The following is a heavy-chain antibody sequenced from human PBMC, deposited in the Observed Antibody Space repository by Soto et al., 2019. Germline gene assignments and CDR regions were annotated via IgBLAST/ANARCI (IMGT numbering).Heavy chain of an antibody. CDR2: INPSGGST. D-gene: IGHD3-22*01. V-gene: IGHV1-46*01. J-gene: IGHJ6*02. Sequence: ASVKVSCKASGYTFTSYYMHWVRQAPGQGLEWMGIINPSGGSTSYAQKFQGRVTMARDTSTSTVYMELSSLRSEDTAVYYCARGRGITMIVVVPDPAFYGMDVWGQGTTVTVSS. CDR3: ARGRGITMIVVVPDPAFYGMDV. CDR1: GYTFTSYY.